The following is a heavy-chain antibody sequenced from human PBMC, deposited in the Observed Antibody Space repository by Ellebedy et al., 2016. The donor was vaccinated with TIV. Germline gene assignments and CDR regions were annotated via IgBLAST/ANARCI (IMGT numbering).Heavy chain of an antibody. CDR1: GDSISRSSYY. D-gene: IGHD3-10*01. J-gene: IGHJ5*02. CDR3: ARWFGELLYVRWFDP. Sequence: SETLSLTCTVSGDSISRSSYYWGWIRQPPGKGLEWIGSIYYSGSTDYNPSLKSRVTISADTSKNEIYLRLSSVTAADTAVYYCARWFGELLYVRWFDPWGQGTLVTVSS. CDR2: IYYSGST. V-gene: IGHV4-39*01.